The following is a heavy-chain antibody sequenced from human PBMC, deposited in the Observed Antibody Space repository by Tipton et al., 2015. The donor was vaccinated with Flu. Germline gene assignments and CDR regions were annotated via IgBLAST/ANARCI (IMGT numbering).Heavy chain of an antibody. CDR1: GGSISGYY. D-gene: IGHD3-22*01. Sequence: GLVKPSETLSLTCTVSGGSISGYYWSWIRQTPGKGLEYIGYIYYSGRTDHNPSLSSRVTISLDTSKNQFSLRLTSVTAADTALYYSAGLEVIFYSGSSGQKHTCPAAFDVWGQGTMVTV. V-gene: IGHV4-59*01. CDR2: IYYSGRT. CDR3: AGLEVIFYSGSSGQKHTCPAAFDV. J-gene: IGHJ3*01.